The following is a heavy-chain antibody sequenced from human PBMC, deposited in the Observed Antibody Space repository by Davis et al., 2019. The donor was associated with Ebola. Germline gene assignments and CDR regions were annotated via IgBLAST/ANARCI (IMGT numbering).Heavy chain of an antibody. J-gene: IGHJ4*02. CDR2: IYSSGST. D-gene: IGHD4-17*01. Sequence: GSLRLSCTVSGGSISSSNYYWSWIRQPPGKGLEWLGYIYSSGSTNSNPSLKSRVTMSVDTSKNQFSLKVNSVTAADTAVYFCARVKSGVTTVGIFDYWGQGTLVTVSS. CDR3: ARVKSGVTTVGIFDY. CDR1: GGSISSSNYY. V-gene: IGHV4-61*01.